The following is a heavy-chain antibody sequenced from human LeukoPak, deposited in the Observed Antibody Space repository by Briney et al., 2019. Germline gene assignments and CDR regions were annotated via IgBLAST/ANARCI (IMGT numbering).Heavy chain of an antibody. J-gene: IGHJ4*02. CDR2: IKSKTDGGTT. CDR3: TTVVPAAILECWSGYQLDY. CDR1: GFTFSKAW. V-gene: IGHV3-15*01. Sequence: PGGSLRLSCAASGFTFSKAWMSWVRQAPGKGLEWVGRIKSKTDGGTTDYAAPVKGRFTISRDDSQNTLYLQMNSLKTEDTAVYYCTTVVPAAILECWSGYQLDYWGQGTLVTVSS. D-gene: IGHD2-2*01.